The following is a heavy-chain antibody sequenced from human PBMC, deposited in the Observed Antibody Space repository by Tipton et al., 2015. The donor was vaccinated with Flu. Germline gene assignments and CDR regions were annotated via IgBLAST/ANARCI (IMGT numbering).Heavy chain of an antibody. CDR2: IDHSGTT. CDR1: GGSFSGYY. J-gene: IGHJ4*02. V-gene: IGHV4-34*01. Sequence: LRLSCVVHGGSFSGYYWSWIRRSPGKGLEWIGEIDHSGTTNYSPSLKSRVTISRDTSKIQFSLNMGSVTAADTAVYYCARDYCSGGICYPDYWGQGTLVTVSS. D-gene: IGHD2-15*01. CDR3: ARDYCSGGICYPDY.